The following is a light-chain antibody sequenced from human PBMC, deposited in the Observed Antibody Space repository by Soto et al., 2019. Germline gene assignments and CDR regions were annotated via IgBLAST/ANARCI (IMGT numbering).Light chain of an antibody. CDR2: KAS. J-gene: IGKJ1*01. CDR3: QHYNSYSEA. Sequence: DIQMTQSPSTLSSSVGERVTITCRSSQSISGYLAWYQQKPGKAPKLLIYKASTLKSGVPSRFSGSGSGTEFTLTISSLQPDDFATYYCQHYNSYSEAFGQGTKVDIK. V-gene: IGKV1-5*03. CDR1: QSISGY.